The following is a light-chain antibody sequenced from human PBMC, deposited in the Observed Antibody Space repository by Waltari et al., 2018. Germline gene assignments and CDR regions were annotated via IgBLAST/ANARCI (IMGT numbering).Light chain of an antibody. Sequence: EIVLTPSPGTLSLSPGERVTLSCRASQSVNGSLVWYQQKPGQAPRLRSYGTSSRATGIPDRFSGSGSGTDFSLTISRLEPEDFAVYYCQQHGSLPATFGQGTKVEVK. CDR1: QSVNGS. V-gene: IGKV3-20*01. J-gene: IGKJ1*01. CDR2: GTS. CDR3: QQHGSLPAT.